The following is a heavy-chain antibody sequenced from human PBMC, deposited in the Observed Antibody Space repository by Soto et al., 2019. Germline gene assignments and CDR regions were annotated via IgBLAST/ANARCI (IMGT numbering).Heavy chain of an antibody. V-gene: IGHV4-34*01. D-gene: IGHD3-10*01. CDR2: INHSGST. J-gene: IGHJ6*02. CDR1: GGSFSGYY. Sequence: QVQLQQWGAGLLKPSETLSLTCAVYGGSFSGYYWSWIRQPPGTGLEWIGEINHSGSTNYNPSLKSRVTISVDTSKNQFALKLSSVTAADTAVYYCARGWVRGVSNYYYGMDVWGQGTTVTVSS. CDR3: ARGWVRGVSNYYYGMDV.